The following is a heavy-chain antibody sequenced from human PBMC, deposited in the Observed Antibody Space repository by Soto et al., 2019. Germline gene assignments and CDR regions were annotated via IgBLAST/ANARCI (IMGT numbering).Heavy chain of an antibody. J-gene: IGHJ5*02. CDR2: IYYTGTI. CDR3: ARDDFGRNTRAFDP. D-gene: IGHD4-17*01. CDR1: GVSISSGDYY. V-gene: IGHV4-30-4*01. Sequence: SATLSHTSHDSGVSISSGDYYWSWIRQPPGKGLEWIGYIYYTGTISYNPSLKSRATMSVDTSKNRFSLKLSSVNAADTAVYYCARDDFGRNTRAFDPWGQGKLVKVSS.